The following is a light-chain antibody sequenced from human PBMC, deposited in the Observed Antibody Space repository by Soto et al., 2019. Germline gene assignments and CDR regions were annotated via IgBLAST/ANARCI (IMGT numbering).Light chain of an antibody. CDR2: GAS. CDR3: QQYGSSPR. J-gene: IGKJ1*01. Sequence: EIVLTQSPCTLSLSPRERATLSSRASQSVTSSYLAWYQQKPGQAPRLLIYGASSRATGIPDRFSGSGSGTDFTLTISRLEPEDCAIYYCQQYGSSPRFGQGTKVDIK. CDR1: QSVTSSY. V-gene: IGKV3-20*01.